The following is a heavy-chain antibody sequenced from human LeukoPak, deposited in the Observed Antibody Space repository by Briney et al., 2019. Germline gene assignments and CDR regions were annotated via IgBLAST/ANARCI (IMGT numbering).Heavy chain of an antibody. Sequence: PGGSLRLSCVGSGFTFSDYWMSWVRQAPGKGLEWVANIKQDGSEKDYVDALKGRFTISRDNAKNSLHLQMNGLRAEDTAVYYCARWLELMRNFDWWGQGTLVTVSS. CDR3: ARWLELMRNFDW. CDR2: IKQDGSEK. J-gene: IGHJ4*02. CDR1: GFTFSDYW. D-gene: IGHD5-24*01. V-gene: IGHV3-7*01.